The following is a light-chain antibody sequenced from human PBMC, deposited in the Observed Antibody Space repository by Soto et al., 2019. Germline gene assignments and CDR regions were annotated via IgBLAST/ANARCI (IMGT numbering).Light chain of an antibody. Sequence: DIEMTQSPSTLSGSAGERATLSCRASQTISSWLAWYQQKPGQAPKLLIYNASTLTSGVPARFSGSGSGTEFTLTISSLQPEDFATYYCQHYDSYSHAFGRGTKVELK. CDR3: QHYDSYSHA. CDR1: QTISSW. V-gene: IGKV1-5*03. CDR2: NAS. J-gene: IGKJ4*02.